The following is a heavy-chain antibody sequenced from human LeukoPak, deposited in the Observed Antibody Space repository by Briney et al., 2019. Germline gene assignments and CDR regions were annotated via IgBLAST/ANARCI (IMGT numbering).Heavy chain of an antibody. CDR2: ISSSSSAI. D-gene: IGHD6-19*01. CDR1: GFTFSSYS. J-gene: IGHJ4*02. V-gene: IGHV3-48*02. Sequence: GGSLRLSCAASGFTFSSYSMNWVRQAPGKGLERVSYISSSSSAIYYADSVKGRFTISRDNAQNSLYLQMNSLRDEDTAVYYCARANLAVAGTQASDYWGQGTLATVSS. CDR3: ARANLAVAGTQASDY.